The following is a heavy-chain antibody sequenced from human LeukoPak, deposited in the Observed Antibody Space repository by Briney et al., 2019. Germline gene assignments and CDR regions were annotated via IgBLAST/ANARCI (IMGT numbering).Heavy chain of an antibody. Sequence: GASVKVSCKASGYTFTNYDINWVRQATGQGLEWMGWMNPNSGNTGYAQKFQGRVTVTRNTSISTAYMELSSLRSEDTAVYYCARGPSWNGYSQPYYSDHWGQGTLVTVSS. J-gene: IGHJ4*02. D-gene: IGHD3-3*01. V-gene: IGHV1-8*03. CDR2: MNPNSGNT. CDR1: GYTFTNYD. CDR3: ARGPSWNGYSQPYYSDH.